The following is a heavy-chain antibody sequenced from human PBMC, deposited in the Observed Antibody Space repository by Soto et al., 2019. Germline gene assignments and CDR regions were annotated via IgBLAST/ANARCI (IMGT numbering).Heavy chain of an antibody. CDR2: IKEDGGGK. J-gene: IGHJ4*02. CDR3: ARDGYGYNSLDN. V-gene: IGHV3-7*01. CDR1: GFTLRNYW. Sequence: EVQLVESGGGSVQPGGSLRLSCATSGFTLRNYWMVWVRQAPGKGLEWVANIKEDGGGKYFGDSVRGRFTVSRDNANNSLYLQMNNLRAEDTAVYYCARDGYGYNSLDNWGQGTLVTVSS. D-gene: IGHD3-16*02.